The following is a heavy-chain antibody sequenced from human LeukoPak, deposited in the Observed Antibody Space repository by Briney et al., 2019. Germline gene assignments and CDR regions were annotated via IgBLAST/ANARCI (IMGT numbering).Heavy chain of an antibody. CDR1: GYTFTGYY. D-gene: IGHD3-9*01. J-gene: IGHJ4*02. Sequence: ASVKVSCKASGYTFTGYYMHWVRQATGQGLEWMGRINPNSGGTSYAQKFQGSVTMTRDTSISTAYMELSRLRSEDTAVYYCARESAAGEILAGLNYWGQGPLATVTS. V-gene: IGHV1-2*02. CDR3: ARESAAGEILAGLNY. CDR2: INPNSGGT.